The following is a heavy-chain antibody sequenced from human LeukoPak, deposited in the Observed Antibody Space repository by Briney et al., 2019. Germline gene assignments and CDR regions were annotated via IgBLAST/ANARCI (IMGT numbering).Heavy chain of an antibody. J-gene: IGHJ6*03. CDR3: ARGTGNKYYYYYMDV. Sequence: SEALSLTCTVSGGSISSYYWSWIRQPPGKGLEWIGYIYYSGSTNYNPSLKSRVTISVDTSKNQFSLKLSSVTAADTAVYYCARGTGNKYYYYYMDVWGKGTTVTISS. CDR1: GGSISSYY. V-gene: IGHV4-59*01. CDR2: IYYSGST. D-gene: IGHD4-17*01.